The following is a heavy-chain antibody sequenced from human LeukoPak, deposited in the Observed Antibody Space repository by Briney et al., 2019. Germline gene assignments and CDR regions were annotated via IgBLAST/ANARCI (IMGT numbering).Heavy chain of an antibody. Sequence: GGSLRLSCAASGFTFDDYGMSWVRQAPGKGLEWVSGINWNGGDTGYADSVKGRFTISRDNSKNTLYLQMNSLRAEDTAVYYCAKVRRPGYFDYWGQGTLVTVSS. CDR2: INWNGGDT. V-gene: IGHV3-20*04. CDR1: GFTFDDYG. D-gene: IGHD7-27*01. CDR3: AKVRRPGYFDY. J-gene: IGHJ4*02.